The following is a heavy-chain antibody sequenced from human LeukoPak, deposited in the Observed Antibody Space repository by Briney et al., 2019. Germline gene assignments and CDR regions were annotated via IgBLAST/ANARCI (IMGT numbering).Heavy chain of an antibody. D-gene: IGHD3-10*01. Sequence: GGSLRLSCTPSGFIFGDYNINWVRQAPGKGLEWVGYIRAKIHDGTTDFAASVKGRFTISRDDSKSIAYLQMTSLKSEDTAVSYCSRGQKDPYGPEFDYWGQGTLVTVSS. CDR1: GFIFGDYN. CDR3: SRGQKDPYGPEFDY. CDR2: IRAKIHDGTT. J-gene: IGHJ4*02. V-gene: IGHV3-49*04.